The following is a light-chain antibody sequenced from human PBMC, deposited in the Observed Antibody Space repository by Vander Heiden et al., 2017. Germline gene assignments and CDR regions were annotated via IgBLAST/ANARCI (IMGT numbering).Light chain of an antibody. V-gene: IGKV3-15*01. CDR2: AAS. Sequence: EIVMTTSPATLSVSPGERATLSCRASQSVSTNLAWYQQKPGQGPRLLIFAASPRAPGVPDRVSGSGSGTEFALTIRSLQSEDFAVYFCQQYNNWPPWTFGQGTKVEIK. CDR1: QSVSTN. CDR3: QQYNNWPPWT. J-gene: IGKJ1*01.